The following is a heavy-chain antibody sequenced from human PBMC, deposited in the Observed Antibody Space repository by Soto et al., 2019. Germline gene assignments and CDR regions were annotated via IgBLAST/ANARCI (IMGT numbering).Heavy chain of an antibody. CDR1: GFTFSSHG. D-gene: IGHD4-17*01. J-gene: IGHJ4*02. V-gene: IGHV3-33*01. CDR2: IWYDGTQK. Sequence: QVQLVESGGGVVQPGRSLRLSCAASGFTFSSHGMSWVRQAPGKGLEWVALIWYDGTQKYYVDSVKGRFTISRDNSKNTLSLQMNSLRAEDTAVYYCARVTTVSLDYWGQGTWSPSPQ. CDR3: ARVTTVSLDY.